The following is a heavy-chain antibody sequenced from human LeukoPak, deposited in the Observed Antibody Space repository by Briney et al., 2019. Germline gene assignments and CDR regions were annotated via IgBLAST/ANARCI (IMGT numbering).Heavy chain of an antibody. Sequence: SETLSLTCTVSGGSISSYYWSRIRQPPGKGLEWIGYIYYSGSTNYNLSLKSRVTISVDTSKNQFSLKLSSVTAADTAVYYCARSTAYDYVWGTFDYWGQGTLVTVSS. CDR1: GGSISSYY. CDR2: IYYSGST. J-gene: IGHJ4*02. CDR3: ARSTAYDYVWGTFDY. D-gene: IGHD3-16*01. V-gene: IGHV4-59*01.